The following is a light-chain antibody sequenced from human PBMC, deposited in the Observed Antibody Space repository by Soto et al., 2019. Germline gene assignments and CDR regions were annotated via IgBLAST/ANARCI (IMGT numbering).Light chain of an antibody. CDR1: QSLLHTDGKTH. V-gene: IGKV2D-29*01. CDR3: MQGMQLPYT. CDR2: EVS. Sequence: EIVMTQTPLSLSVTPGQTASIACKSRQSLLHTDGKTHLYWYMQKAGQPPQLLIYEVSNRFSGVPDGFSGSGSGTDFTLTISRVEAEDVGVYYCMQGMQLPYTFGQGTRLEIK. J-gene: IGKJ2*01.